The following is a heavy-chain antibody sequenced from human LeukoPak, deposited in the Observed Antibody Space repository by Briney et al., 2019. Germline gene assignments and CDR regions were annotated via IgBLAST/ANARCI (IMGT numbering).Heavy chain of an antibody. CDR2: IIPIFGTA. J-gene: IGHJ5*02. D-gene: IGHD3-10*01. Sequence: ASVKVSCKASGGTFSSYAISWVRQAPGQGLEWMGGIIPIFGTANYAQKFQGRVTITAGESTSTAYMELSSLRSEDTAVYYCARGTTYYYGSGSYPWFDPWGQGTLVTVSS. CDR1: GGTFSSYA. V-gene: IGHV1-69*01. CDR3: ARGTTYYYGSGSYPWFDP.